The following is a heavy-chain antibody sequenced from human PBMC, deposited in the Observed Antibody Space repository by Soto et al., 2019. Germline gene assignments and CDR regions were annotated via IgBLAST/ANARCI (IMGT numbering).Heavy chain of an antibody. CDR1: ASFGTYY. Sequence: QVQLQESGPGLVQPSETLSLTCVGASFGTYYWSWIRQPPGKGLEWLGYIFSSEHFKYNPSLKSPPTQSVNPAKNPGSPGLTPVTAAGPAVLFRWGEGGGYRFDHWGQGTLVTVSS. J-gene: IGHJ4*02. CDR3: WGEGGGYRFDH. CDR2: IFSSEHF. D-gene: IGHD3-16*02. V-gene: IGHV4-4*08.